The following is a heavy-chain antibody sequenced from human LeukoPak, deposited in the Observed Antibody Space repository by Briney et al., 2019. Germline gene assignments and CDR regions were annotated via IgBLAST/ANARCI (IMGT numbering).Heavy chain of an antibody. V-gene: IGHV3-23*01. CDR3: ATLEYSSGWYGGGDYYYGMDV. CDR1: GFTFSSYA. CDR2: ISGSGGST. D-gene: IGHD6-19*01. Sequence: GGSLRLSCAASGFTFSSYAMSWVRQAPGKGLEWVSAISGSGGSTYYADSVKGRFTISRDNSKNTLYLQMNSLRAEDTAVYYCATLEYSSGWYGGGDYYYGMDVWGQGTTVTVSS. J-gene: IGHJ6*02.